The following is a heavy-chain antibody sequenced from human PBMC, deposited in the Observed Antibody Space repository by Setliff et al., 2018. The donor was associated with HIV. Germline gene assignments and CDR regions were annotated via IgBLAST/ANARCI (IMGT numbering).Heavy chain of an antibody. CDR1: GYTFTSYG. Sequence: GASVKVSCKASGYTFTSYGISWVRQAPGQGLEWMGWISAYSGNTNYAQKLQGRVTMTTDTPTSTAYMELRSLRSDDTAVYYCARVAWYYSFWSGLGDAFDIWGQGTMVTVSS. J-gene: IGHJ3*02. D-gene: IGHD3-3*01. CDR2: ISAYSGNT. V-gene: IGHV1-18*01. CDR3: ARVAWYYSFWSGLGDAFDI.